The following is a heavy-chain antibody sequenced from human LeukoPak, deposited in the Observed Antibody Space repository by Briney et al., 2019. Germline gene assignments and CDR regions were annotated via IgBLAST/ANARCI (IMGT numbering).Heavy chain of an antibody. Sequence: GSLRLSCAASGFTVSSNYMSWVRQAPGKGLEWIGEISHSGSTNYNPSLKSRVTISVDTSKNQFSLKLSSVTAADTAVYYCARASGRAYYGGASNWFDPWGQGTLVTVSS. CDR3: ARASGRAYYGGASNWFDP. D-gene: IGHD4-17*01. J-gene: IGHJ5*02. CDR1: GFTVSSNY. CDR2: ISHSGST. V-gene: IGHV4-34*01.